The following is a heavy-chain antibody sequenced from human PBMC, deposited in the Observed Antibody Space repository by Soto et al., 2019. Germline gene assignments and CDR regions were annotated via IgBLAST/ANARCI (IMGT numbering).Heavy chain of an antibody. Sequence: SETLSLTCTVSGGSISRGDYYWRWIRQPPGKGLEWIGYIYYSGSTYYNPSLKSRVTISVDTSKNQFSLKLSSVTAADTAVYDCARGSPVVVNYDYWGQGTLVTVSS. CDR2: IYYSGST. D-gene: IGHD2-15*01. V-gene: IGHV4-30-4*01. J-gene: IGHJ4*02. CDR1: GGSISRGDYY. CDR3: ARGSPVVVNYDY.